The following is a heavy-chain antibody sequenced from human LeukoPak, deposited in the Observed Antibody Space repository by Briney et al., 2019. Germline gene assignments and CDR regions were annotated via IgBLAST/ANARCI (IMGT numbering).Heavy chain of an antibody. CDR2: ISSSSSTI. Sequence: GGSLRLSCATSGFTFSSYSMNWVRQAPGKGLEWVSYISSSSSTIYYADSVEGRFTISRDNAKNSLYLQMNSLRAEDTAVYYCARDDAQRYSSSWYGYNWFDPWGQGTLVTVSS. J-gene: IGHJ5*02. CDR3: ARDDAQRYSSSWYGYNWFDP. V-gene: IGHV3-48*04. CDR1: GFTFSSYS. D-gene: IGHD6-13*01.